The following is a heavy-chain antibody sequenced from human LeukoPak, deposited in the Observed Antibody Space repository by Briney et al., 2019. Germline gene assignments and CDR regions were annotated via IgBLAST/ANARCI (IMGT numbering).Heavy chain of an antibody. V-gene: IGHV4-34*01. CDR2: INHSGST. Sequence: KTSETLSLTCAVYGGSFSGYYWSWIRQPPGKGLEWIGEINHSGSTNYNPSLKSRVTISVDTSKNQFSLKLSSVTAVDTAVYYCAREGQAYYDFWSGYYSTLNALVFFDYWGQGTLVTVSS. J-gene: IGHJ4*02. D-gene: IGHD3-3*01. CDR1: GGSFSGYY. CDR3: AREGQAYYDFWSGYYSTLNALVFFDY.